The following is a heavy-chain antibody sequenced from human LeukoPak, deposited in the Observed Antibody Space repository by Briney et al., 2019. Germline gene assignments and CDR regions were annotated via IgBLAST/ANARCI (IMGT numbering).Heavy chain of an antibody. J-gene: IGHJ4*02. V-gene: IGHV3-30*02. D-gene: IGHD6-13*01. CDR3: AKGAPAYIAAAGLPFDY. CDR1: GFTFSSYG. CDR2: IRYDGSNK. Sequence: AGGSLRLSCAASGFTFSSYGMHWVRQAPGKGLEWVAFIRYDGSNKYYADSVKGRFTISRDNSKNTLYLQMNSLRAEDTAVYYCAKGAPAYIAAAGLPFDYWGQGTLVTVSS.